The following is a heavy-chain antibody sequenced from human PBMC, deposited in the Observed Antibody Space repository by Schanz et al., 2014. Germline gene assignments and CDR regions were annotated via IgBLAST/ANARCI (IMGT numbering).Heavy chain of an antibody. CDR3: AKDQGSYGSGSYSYFDY. CDR1: GTTLSGYG. J-gene: IGHJ4*02. Sequence: QVQLVESGGGVVQPGRSLRLSCAASGTTLSGYGLHWVRQAPGKGLEWVGFISFDGRNTGYAHSVKGRFTISRDNSKNTLYLQMNSLRAEDTAVYYCAKDQGSYGSGSYSYFDYWGQGTLATVSS. CDR2: ISFDGRNT. D-gene: IGHD3-10*01. V-gene: IGHV3-30*18.